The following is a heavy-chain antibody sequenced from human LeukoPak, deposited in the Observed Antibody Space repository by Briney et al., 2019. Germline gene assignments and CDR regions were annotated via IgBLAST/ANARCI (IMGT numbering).Heavy chain of an antibody. V-gene: IGHV4-59*08. D-gene: IGHD2-2*01. CDR2: IYYSGST. CDR3: ARVIGYCRRTSCFGYFDY. CDR1: GGSISSYY. Sequence: KSSETLSLTCTVSGGSISSYYWSWIRQPPGKGLEWVGYIYYSGSTNYNPSLKSRVTTSVDTSKNQLSLKLSSVTAADTAVYYCARVIGYCRRTSCFGYFDYWGQGTLVTVSS. J-gene: IGHJ4*02.